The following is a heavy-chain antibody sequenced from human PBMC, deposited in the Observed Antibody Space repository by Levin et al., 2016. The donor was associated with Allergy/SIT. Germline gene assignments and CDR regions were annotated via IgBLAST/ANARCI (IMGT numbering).Heavy chain of an antibody. J-gene: IGHJ5*02. CDR2: IYYSGST. V-gene: IGHV4-39*01. D-gene: IGHD3-3*01. CDR3: ARHVRTIFPTKNWFDP. Sequence: SETLSLTCTVSGGSISSSSYYWGWIRQPPGKGLEWIGSIYYSGSTYYNPSLKSRVTISVDTSKNQFSLKLSSVTAADTAVYYCARHVRTIFPTKNWFDPWGQGTLVTVSS. CDR1: GGSISSSSYY.